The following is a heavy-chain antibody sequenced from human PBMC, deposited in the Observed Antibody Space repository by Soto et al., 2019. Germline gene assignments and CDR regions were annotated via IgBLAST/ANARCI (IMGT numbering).Heavy chain of an antibody. CDR2: ISAYNGNT. D-gene: IGHD2-15*01. J-gene: IGHJ3*02. V-gene: IGHV1-18*01. CDR3: AKPAKTDYCSGGSCYHEIDAFDI. CDR1: GYTFTSYG. Sequence: ASVKVSCKASGYTFTSYGISWVRQAPGQGLEWMGWISAYNGNTNYAQKLQGRVTMTTDTSTSTAYMELRSLRAEDTAVYYCAKPAKTDYCSGGSCYHEIDAFDIWGQGTMVTVS.